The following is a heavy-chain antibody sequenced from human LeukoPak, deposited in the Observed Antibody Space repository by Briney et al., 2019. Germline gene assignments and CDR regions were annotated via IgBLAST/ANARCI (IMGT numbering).Heavy chain of an antibody. J-gene: IGHJ4*02. CDR3: ARVKFVGATKFDY. CDR1: GGSISSYY. D-gene: IGHD1-26*01. CDR2: INHSGST. Sequence: PSETLSLTCTVSGGSISSYYWSWIRQPPGKGLEWIGEINHSGSTNYNPSLKSRVTISVDTSKNQFSLKLSSVTAADTAVYYCARVKFVGATKFDYWGQGTLVTVSS. V-gene: IGHV4-34*01.